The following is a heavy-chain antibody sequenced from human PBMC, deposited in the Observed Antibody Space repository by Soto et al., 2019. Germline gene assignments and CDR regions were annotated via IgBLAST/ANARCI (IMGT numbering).Heavy chain of an antibody. D-gene: IGHD3-10*01. Sequence: ASVKVSCKASGYTFTSYYMHWVRQAPGQGLEWMGIINPSGGSTSYAQKFQGRVTMTRDTSTSTVYMELSSLRSEDTAVYYCATPMVRGVPSSEFYGMDVWGQGTTVTVSS. CDR2: INPSGGST. J-gene: IGHJ6*02. CDR1: GYTFTSYY. V-gene: IGHV1-46*01. CDR3: ATPMVRGVPSSEFYGMDV.